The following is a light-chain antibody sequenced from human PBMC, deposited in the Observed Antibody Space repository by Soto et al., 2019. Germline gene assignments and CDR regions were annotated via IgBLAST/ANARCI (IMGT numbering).Light chain of an antibody. Sequence: DLQMTQSPSSVSASVGDRVTITCRASQGISSWLAWYQQKPGKAPKLLIYAASSLLSGVPSRFRGSGAGTAFTLTVSSLQPADFATYSWQQANSFPLTFGGGTNVEIK. V-gene: IGKV1-12*01. CDR3: QQANSFPLT. CDR1: QGISSW. J-gene: IGKJ4*01. CDR2: AAS.